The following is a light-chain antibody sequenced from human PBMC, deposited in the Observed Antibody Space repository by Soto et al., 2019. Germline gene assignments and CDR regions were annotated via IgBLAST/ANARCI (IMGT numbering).Light chain of an antibody. V-gene: IGLV2-14*03. Sequence: QSALTQPASVSGSPGESITISCTGGSSDVGGYNYVSWYQHNPGKVLKLLIYDVSARLSGVSNRFSGSKSGNTASLTISGLQAEDEADYYCNSYTSTGTVVFGGGTKLTVL. CDR2: DVS. CDR1: SSDVGGYNY. CDR3: NSYTSTGTVV. J-gene: IGLJ3*02.